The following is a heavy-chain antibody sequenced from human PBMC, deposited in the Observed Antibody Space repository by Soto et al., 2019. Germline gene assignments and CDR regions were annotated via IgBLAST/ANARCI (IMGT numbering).Heavy chain of an antibody. CDR3: AGSFKYGSGTFDAFDI. CDR1: GGTFSSYA. J-gene: IGHJ3*02. CDR2: IIPIFGTT. Sequence: QVQLVQSGTEVKKPGSSLKVSCKASGGTFSSYAISWVRQAPGQGLEWMGGIIPIFGTTNYAEKFRGSVSITADESTSTAYVELSSLRSEDTAVYYCAGSFKYGSGTFDAFDIWGQGTMVTVSS. D-gene: IGHD3-10*01. V-gene: IGHV1-69*01.